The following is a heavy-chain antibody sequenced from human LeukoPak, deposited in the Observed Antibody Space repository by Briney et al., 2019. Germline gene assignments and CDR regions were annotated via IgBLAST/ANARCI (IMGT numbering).Heavy chain of an antibody. CDR1: GGSFSGYY. V-gene: IGHV4-34*01. CDR3: ARADIVVVPAATDGGGGMDV. D-gene: IGHD2-2*01. Sequence: PLETLSLTCAVYGGSFSGYYWSWLRQPPGKGLEWLGEINHSGSTNYNPSLKSRVTISVDTSKNQFSLKLSSVTAADTAVYYCARADIVVVPAATDGGGGMDVWGKGTTVTVSS. J-gene: IGHJ6*04. CDR2: INHSGST.